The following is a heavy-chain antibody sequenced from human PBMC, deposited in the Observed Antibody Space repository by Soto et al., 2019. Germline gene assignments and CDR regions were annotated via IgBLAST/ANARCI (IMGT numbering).Heavy chain of an antibody. V-gene: IGHV4-59*08. J-gene: IGHJ4*02. Sequence: SETLSLTCTVSGGSISGYYWSWIRQPPGKGLEWFGYIYYSGSTNYNPSLKSRVTISVDTSKNQFSLKLTSVTAADTAVYYCARHPPYGPLDHWGQGTLVTVSS. D-gene: IGHD4-17*01. CDR1: GGSISGYY. CDR2: IYYSGST. CDR3: ARHPPYGPLDH.